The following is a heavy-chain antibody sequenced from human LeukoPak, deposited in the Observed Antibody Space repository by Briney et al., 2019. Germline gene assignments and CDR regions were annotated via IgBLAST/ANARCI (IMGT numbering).Heavy chain of an antibody. V-gene: IGHV4-34*01. CDR3: ARDLTRDAFDI. J-gene: IGHJ3*02. Sequence: SETLSLTCAVYGGSFSGYYWSWIRQPPGKGLEWIGEINHSGSTNYNPSLKSRVTISVDTSKNQFSLKLSSVTAADTAVYYCARDLTRDAFDIWGQGTMVTVSS. CDR2: INHSGST. CDR1: GGSFSGYY. D-gene: IGHD3-9*01.